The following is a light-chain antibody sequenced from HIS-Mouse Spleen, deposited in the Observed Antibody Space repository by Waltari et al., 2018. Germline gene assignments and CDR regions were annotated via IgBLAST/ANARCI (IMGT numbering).Light chain of an antibody. J-gene: IGKJ1*01. CDR2: AAS. V-gene: IGKV1-39*01. CDR3: QQSYSTPRT. Sequence: DIQMTQSPSSLSASVGDRVTITCRASQSISSYLNWYQQKPGKAPKRLIYAASSLQSGVPSRFSGSVSGTDFTLTISSLQPEDFATYYCQQSYSTPRTFGQGTKVEIK. CDR1: QSISSY.